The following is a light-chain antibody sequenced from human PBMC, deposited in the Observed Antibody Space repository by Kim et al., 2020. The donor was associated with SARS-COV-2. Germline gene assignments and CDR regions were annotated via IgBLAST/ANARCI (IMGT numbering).Light chain of an antibody. CDR1: SSNIGSNS. V-gene: IGLV1-44*01. CDR2: NNS. J-gene: IGLJ3*02. CDR3: AAWDGSLNGWV. Sequence: LTQPPSVSGTPGQRVTISCSGSSSNIGSNSVNWYQQLPGTAPKLVIYNNSQRPSGVPDRFSGSKSGTSASLAISGLQSEDEADYYCAAWDGSLNGWVFGGGTQLTVL.